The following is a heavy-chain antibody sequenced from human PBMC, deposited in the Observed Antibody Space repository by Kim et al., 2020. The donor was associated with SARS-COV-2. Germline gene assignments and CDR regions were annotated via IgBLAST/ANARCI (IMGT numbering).Heavy chain of an antibody. J-gene: IGHJ5*02. CDR1: SGSITPYY. Sequence: SETLSLTCSVSSGSITPYYWNWIRQPTGKGLEWIGFISYTGDTNYNPSLKGRVTASIDTSRNQVSLKLWSVTPADTGVYYCARSSRWELSWFDPWGPGTLVTVSS. V-gene: IGHV4-59*13. D-gene: IGHD1-7*01. CDR3: ARSSRWELSWFDP. CDR2: ISYTGDT.